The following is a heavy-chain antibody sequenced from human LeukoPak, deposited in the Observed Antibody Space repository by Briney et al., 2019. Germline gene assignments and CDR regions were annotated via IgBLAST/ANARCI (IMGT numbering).Heavy chain of an antibody. J-gene: IGHJ4*02. CDR2: ISGSGGST. D-gene: IGHD2-2*01. CDR3: ARRYCSSTSCPEDY. Sequence: GGSLRLSCAASGFTFSSYAMSWVRQAPGKGLEWVSAISGSGGSTYYADSVKGRFTISRDNSKNTLCLQMNSLRAEDTAVYYCARRYCSSTSCPEDYWGQGTLVTVSS. CDR1: GFTFSSYA. V-gene: IGHV3-23*01.